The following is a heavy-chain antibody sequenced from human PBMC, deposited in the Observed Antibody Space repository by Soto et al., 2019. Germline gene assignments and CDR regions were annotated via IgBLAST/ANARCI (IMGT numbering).Heavy chain of an antibody. CDR3: AKDFSLAVAGTIFDY. CDR2: IGESGTPT. CDR1: GFTFSSYA. D-gene: IGHD6-19*01. J-gene: IGHJ4*02. V-gene: IGHV3-23*01. Sequence: GSLRLSCAASGFTFSSYAMKWVRQAPGKGLEWVSLIGESGTPTYYADSVKGRFTISRDNSKNTLYLQMNSLRAEDTAVYYCAKDFSLAVAGTIFDYWGQGTLVTVSS.